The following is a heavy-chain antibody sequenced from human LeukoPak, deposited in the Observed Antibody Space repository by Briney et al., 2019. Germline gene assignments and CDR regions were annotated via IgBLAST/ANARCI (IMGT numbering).Heavy chain of an antibody. V-gene: IGHV1-58*02. CDR1: GFTFTSSA. CDR2: IVVGSGNT. D-gene: IGHD6-13*01. J-gene: IGHJ6*02. CDR3: AAGRRAAAGIDRGMDV. Sequence: GASVKVSCKASGFTFTSSAMQWVRQARGQRLEWIGWIVVGSGNTNYAQKFQERVTITRDMSTSTAYMELSSLRSEDTAVYYCAAGRRAAAGIDRGMDVWGQGTTVTVSS.